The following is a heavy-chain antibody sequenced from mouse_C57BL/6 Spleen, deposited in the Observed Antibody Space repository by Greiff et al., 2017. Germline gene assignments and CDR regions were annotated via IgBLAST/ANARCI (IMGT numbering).Heavy chain of an antibody. Sequence: DVQLQESGGDLVKPGGSLKLSCAASGFTFSSYGMSWVRQTPDKRLEWVATISSGGSYTYYPDSVKGRFTISRDNAKNTLYLQMSSLKSEDTAMYYCARHRMDLYDYDAGDYWGQGTSVTVSS. V-gene: IGHV5-6*01. CDR3: ARHRMDLYDYDAGDY. D-gene: IGHD2-4*01. CDR2: ISSGGSYT. CDR1: GFTFSSYG. J-gene: IGHJ4*01.